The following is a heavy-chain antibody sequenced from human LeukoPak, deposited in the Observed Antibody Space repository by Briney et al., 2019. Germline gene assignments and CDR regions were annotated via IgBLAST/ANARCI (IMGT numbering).Heavy chain of an antibody. J-gene: IGHJ5*02. Sequence: SETLSLTCAVYGGSFSGYYWSWIRQPPGKGLEWIGEINHSGSTNYNPSLKSRVTISVDTSKNQFSLKLSSVTAADTAAYYCARGPARMDCSGGSCYREYNWFDPWGQGTLVTVSS. CDR1: GGSFSGYY. CDR2: INHSGST. CDR3: ARGPARMDCSGGSCYREYNWFDP. D-gene: IGHD2-15*01. V-gene: IGHV4-34*01.